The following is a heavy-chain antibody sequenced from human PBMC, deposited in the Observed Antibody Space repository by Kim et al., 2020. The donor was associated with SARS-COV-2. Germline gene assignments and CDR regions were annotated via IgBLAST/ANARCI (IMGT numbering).Heavy chain of an antibody. Sequence: SPSFQGQVTISADKSISTAYLQWSSLKASDTAMYYCASSEVGFGVVGMDVWGQGTTVTVSS. D-gene: IGHD3-10*01. J-gene: IGHJ6*02. CDR3: ASSEVGFGVVGMDV. V-gene: IGHV5-51*01.